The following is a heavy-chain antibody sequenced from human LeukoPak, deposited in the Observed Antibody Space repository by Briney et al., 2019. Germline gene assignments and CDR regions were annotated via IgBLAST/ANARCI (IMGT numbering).Heavy chain of an antibody. CDR3: ARTESGHFDY. J-gene: IGHJ4*02. CDR2: TYYRSKWYN. D-gene: IGHD5-12*01. Sequence: SQTLSLTCAIPGDSVSSNSAAWDWIRQSPSRGLEWLGRTYYRSKWYNDYAVSMKRRITINPDTSRNHFSLHLNSVTPEDTAVYYCARTESGHFDYWGQGTLVTVSS. V-gene: IGHV6-1*01. CDR1: GDSVSSNSAA.